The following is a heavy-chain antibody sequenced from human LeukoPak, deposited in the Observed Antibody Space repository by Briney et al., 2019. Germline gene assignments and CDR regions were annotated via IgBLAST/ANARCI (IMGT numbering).Heavy chain of an antibody. V-gene: IGHV4-34*01. CDR1: GGSFSGYY. D-gene: IGHD4-17*01. Sequence: SETLSLTCAVYGGSFSGYYWSWIRQPPGKGLEWIGEINRSGSTNYNPSLKSRVTISVDTSKNQFSLKLSSVTAADTAVYYCASTVTSYYFDYWGQGTLVTVSS. J-gene: IGHJ4*02. CDR3: ASTVTSYYFDY. CDR2: INRSGST.